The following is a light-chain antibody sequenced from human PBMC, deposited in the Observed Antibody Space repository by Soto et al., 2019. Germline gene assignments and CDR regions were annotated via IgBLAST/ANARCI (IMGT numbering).Light chain of an antibody. CDR1: QDISNY. CDR2: DAS. Sequence: DIQMTQSPSSLSASVGDRVTITCQASQDISNYLNWYQQKPGKAPKLLIYDASNLETGVPSRFSGRRSGTDFTYDIGGLQPEDLERYCCRQYYNRPPLLTVVPGPKVHI. CDR3: RQYYNRPPLLT. J-gene: IGKJ3*01. V-gene: IGKV1-33*01.